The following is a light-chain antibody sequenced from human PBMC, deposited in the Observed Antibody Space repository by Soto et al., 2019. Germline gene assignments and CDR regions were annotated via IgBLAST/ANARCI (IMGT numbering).Light chain of an antibody. J-gene: IGKJ5*01. CDR3: QQSLSSPEIT. CDR1: QDISNY. V-gene: IGKV1-33*01. Sequence: DIQMTQSPSSLSASVGDRVTITCQSSQDISNYLNWYQQKPGKAPKLLIYDASNLETGVPSRFSGSGSGTDFTFTISSLQPEDIATYYCQQSLSSPEITFGQGTRLEI. CDR2: DAS.